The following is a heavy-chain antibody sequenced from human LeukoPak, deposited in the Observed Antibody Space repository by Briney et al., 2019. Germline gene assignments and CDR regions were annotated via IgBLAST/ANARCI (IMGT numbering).Heavy chain of an antibody. CDR1: GFTVSSNS. Sequence: GSLRLSCTVSGFTVSSNSMSWVRQAPGKGLEWVSFIYSDNTHYSDSVKGRFTISRDSGTNSLYLQMNRLRTEDTGFYYCAKDFGPRGVGATPQYWGQGTVVIVSS. J-gene: IGHJ4*02. D-gene: IGHD1-26*01. V-gene: IGHV3-53*05. CDR2: IYSDNT. CDR3: AKDFGPRGVGATPQY.